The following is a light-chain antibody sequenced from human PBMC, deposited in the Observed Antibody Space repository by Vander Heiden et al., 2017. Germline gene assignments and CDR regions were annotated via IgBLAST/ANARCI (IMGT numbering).Light chain of an antibody. Sequence: DIVMTQSPLSLPVRPGDPASISCTSSQSLLHSNGYNYLDWYVQKPGQAPQLLVYLGSNRASGVPDRFGGSGSGTDFTLTISRVEAEDVGVYYCMQALQARITFGQGTRLEIK. CDR3: MQALQARIT. J-gene: IGKJ5*01. CDR2: LGS. V-gene: IGKV2-28*01. CDR1: QSLLHSNGYNY.